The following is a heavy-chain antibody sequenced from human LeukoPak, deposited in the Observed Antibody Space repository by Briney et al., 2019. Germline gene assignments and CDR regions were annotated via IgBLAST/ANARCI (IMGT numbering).Heavy chain of an antibody. V-gene: IGHV3-7*01. Sequence: GGSLRLSCAASGFTFRTSWMSWVRQAPGKGLEWLANIKEDGSVKNYVDSVKGRFTISRDNAENSLYLQMNSLRAEDTALYYCARDRAHSTFDYWGQGTLVTVSS. D-gene: IGHD1-26*01. J-gene: IGHJ4*01. CDR1: GFTFRTSW. CDR3: ARDRAHSTFDY. CDR2: IKEDGSVK.